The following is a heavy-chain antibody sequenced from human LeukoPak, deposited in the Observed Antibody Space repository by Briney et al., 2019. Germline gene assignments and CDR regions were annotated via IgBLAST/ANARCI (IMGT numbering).Heavy chain of an antibody. CDR1: GGSISSGGYY. CDR2: IYHSGST. V-gene: IGHV4-30-2*01. Sequence: SQTLSLTCTVSGGSISSGGYYWSWIRQPPGKGLEWIGYIYHSGSTYYNPSLKSRVTISVDRSKNQFSLKLSSVTAADTAVYYCARVMGSGSYYIAFDIWGQGTMVTVSS. D-gene: IGHD1-26*01. J-gene: IGHJ3*02. CDR3: ARVMGSGSYYIAFDI.